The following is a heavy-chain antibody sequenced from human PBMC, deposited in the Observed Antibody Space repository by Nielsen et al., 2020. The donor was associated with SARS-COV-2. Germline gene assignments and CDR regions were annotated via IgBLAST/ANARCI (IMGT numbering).Heavy chain of an antibody. J-gene: IGHJ3*02. CDR3: ARGIRPRHVFDI. D-gene: IGHD1-14*01. CDR2: IYHTGST. Sequence: SETLSLTCTVSGGSISSYYWSWIRQHPGWGLKWVGYIYHTGSTYYNPSLESRVIISADMSKNQFSLELTSLTAADTAVYYCARGIRPRHVFDIWGQGTKVTVSS. CDR1: GGSISSYY. V-gene: IGHV4-59*06.